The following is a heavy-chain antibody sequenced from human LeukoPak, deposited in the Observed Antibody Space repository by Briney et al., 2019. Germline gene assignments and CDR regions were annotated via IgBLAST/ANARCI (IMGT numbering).Heavy chain of an antibody. Sequence: GGSLRLSCVASGFSLSDYWMSWVRQVPGKGLEWVAHIKQDGSEKYYVDSVKGRFTIPRDNAKNSLYLQMSSLRAEDTAVYYCARFSRYSGYDFDCWGQGTLVTVSS. D-gene: IGHD5-12*01. CDR3: ARFSRYSGYDFDC. V-gene: IGHV3-7*01. CDR2: IKQDGSEK. J-gene: IGHJ4*02. CDR1: GFSLSDYW.